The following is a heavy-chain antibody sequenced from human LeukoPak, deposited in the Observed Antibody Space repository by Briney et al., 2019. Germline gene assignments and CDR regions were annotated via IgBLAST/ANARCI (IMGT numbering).Heavy chain of an antibody. CDR2: ISYDGSNK. J-gene: IGHJ4*02. V-gene: IGHV3-30*18. CDR1: GFTFSSYG. D-gene: IGHD3-9*01. Sequence: GGSLRLSCAASGFTFSSYGMHWVRQAPGKGLEWVAVISYDGSNKYYADSVKCRFTISRDNSKNTLYLQMNSLRAEDTAVYYCAKDRDDILTGYLDYWGQGTLVTVSS. CDR3: AKDRDDILTGYLDY.